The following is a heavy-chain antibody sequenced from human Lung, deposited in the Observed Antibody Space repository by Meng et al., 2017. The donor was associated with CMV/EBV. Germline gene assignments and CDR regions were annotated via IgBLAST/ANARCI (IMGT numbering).Heavy chain of an antibody. CDR3: ANQPYILTGYPNFDS. V-gene: IGHV3-23*01. CDR2: ITSSGGST. Sequence: SCAASGFTFAGYAMHWVRQAPGKGLEWVSTITSSGGSTYYADSDKGRFTISRDNFNHTLYLQMNGLRAEDTAVYYCANQPYILTGYPNFDSSGQGXLVTVSS. D-gene: IGHD3-9*01. CDR1: GFTFAGYA. J-gene: IGHJ4*02.